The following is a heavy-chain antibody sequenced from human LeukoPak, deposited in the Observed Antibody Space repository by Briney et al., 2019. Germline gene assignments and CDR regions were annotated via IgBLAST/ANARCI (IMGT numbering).Heavy chain of an antibody. CDR1: GFTFSYYN. D-gene: IGHD6-19*01. CDR2: IRYDGSNK. V-gene: IGHV3-30*02. CDR3: ARDRVAGTYDAFDI. J-gene: IGHJ3*02. Sequence: GGSLRLSCAASGFTFSYYNINWVRQAPGKGLEWVAFIRYDGSNKYYADSVKGRFTISRDNSKNTLYLQMNNLRAEDTAVYYCARDRVAGTYDAFDIWGQGTMVTVSS.